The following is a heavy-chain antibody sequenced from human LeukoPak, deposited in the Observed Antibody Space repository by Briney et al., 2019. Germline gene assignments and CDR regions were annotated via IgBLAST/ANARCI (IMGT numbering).Heavy chain of an antibody. CDR1: GGSFSGYY. CDR3: ARGGDTAMVYFDY. D-gene: IGHD5-18*01. CDR2: INHSGST. V-gene: IGHV4-34*01. J-gene: IGHJ4*02. Sequence: SETLSLTCAVYGGSFSGYYWSWIRQPPGKGLEWIGEINHSGSTNYNPSLKSRVTISVDTSKNQFPLKLSSVTAADTAVYYCARGGDTAMVYFDYWGQGTLVTVSS.